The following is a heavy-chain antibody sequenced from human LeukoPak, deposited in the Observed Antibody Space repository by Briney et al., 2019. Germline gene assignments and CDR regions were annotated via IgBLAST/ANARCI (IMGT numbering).Heavy chain of an antibody. V-gene: IGHV3-11*04. Sequence: GGSLRLSCTVSGFTFSDFYMSWVRQAPGKGLEWVSYISSSGSMLHYADSVEGRFTISRDNGKSSLYLQMSSLRVEDTAVHYCTRRPYSSSWYYFDYWGQGTLVTVSS. D-gene: IGHD6-13*01. J-gene: IGHJ4*02. CDR3: TRRPYSSSWYYFDY. CDR1: GFTFSDFY. CDR2: ISSSGSML.